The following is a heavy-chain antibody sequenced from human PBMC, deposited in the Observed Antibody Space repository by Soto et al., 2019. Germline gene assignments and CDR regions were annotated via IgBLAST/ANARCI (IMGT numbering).Heavy chain of an antibody. J-gene: IGHJ5*02. D-gene: IGHD3-22*01. CDR2: IFNSGRT. CDR1: GGSISSSVYY. V-gene: IGHV4-39*01. Sequence: SETLSLTCTVSGGSISSSVYYWGWIRQPPGKGLEWIGSIFNSGRTHYNPSLKSRVTISVDTSRNQFSLKLSSVTAADTAVYYCARVGPWVPYYYDSSPYTFENWFDPWGQGTLVTVSS. CDR3: ARVGPWVPYYYDSSPYTFENWFDP.